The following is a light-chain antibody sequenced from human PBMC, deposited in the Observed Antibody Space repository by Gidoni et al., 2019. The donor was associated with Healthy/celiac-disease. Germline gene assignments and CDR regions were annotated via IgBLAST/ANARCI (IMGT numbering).Light chain of an antibody. CDR1: QSVSSN. Sequence: EIVMKQSPATLSVSPGERATLSCRARQSVSSNLAWYQQKPGQAPRLLIYGASTRATGIPARFSGSGSGTEFTLTISSLQSEDSAVYYCQQYNNWPPLTFGGGTKVEIK. J-gene: IGKJ4*01. CDR2: GAS. CDR3: QQYNNWPPLT. V-gene: IGKV3-15*01.